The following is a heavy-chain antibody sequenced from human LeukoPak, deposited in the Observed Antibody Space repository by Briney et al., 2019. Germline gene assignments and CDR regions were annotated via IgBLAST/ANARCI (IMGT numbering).Heavy chain of an antibody. D-gene: IGHD6-13*01. CDR3: AKVAIAIDYYFDY. J-gene: IGHJ4*02. V-gene: IGHV3-23*01. CDR1: GFTFSSYA. CDR2: ISDSGGST. Sequence: GGSLRLSCAASGFTFSSYAMSWVRQAPGRGLEWVSSISDSGGSTYYADSVKGRFTISRDNSKRTLYLQMNSLRAEDTAVYYCAKVAIAIDYYFDYWGQGNMVTVSS.